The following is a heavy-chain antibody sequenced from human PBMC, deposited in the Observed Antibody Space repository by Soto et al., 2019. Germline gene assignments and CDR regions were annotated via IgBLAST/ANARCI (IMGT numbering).Heavy chain of an antibody. CDR1: GFTFSSYA. V-gene: IGHV3-23*01. Sequence: EVQLLESGGGLVQPGGSLSLSCAASGFTFSSYAMSWVRQATGKGLEWVSAIRGSGGSTFYADSGKGRFTISRDNSKNTLYLQMNSLRAEDTAVYYCAKDERGSSGPPGYWGQGTLVTVSS. J-gene: IGHJ4*02. D-gene: IGHD6-19*01. CDR2: IRGSGGST. CDR3: AKDERGSSGPPGY.